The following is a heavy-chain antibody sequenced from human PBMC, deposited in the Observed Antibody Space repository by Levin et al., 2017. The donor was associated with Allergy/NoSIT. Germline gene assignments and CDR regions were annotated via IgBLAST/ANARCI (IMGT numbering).Heavy chain of an antibody. Sequence: GGSLRLSCAASGFRFSSYGMSWVRQAPGKGLEYVSTISVTETYYADSVKGRFTISRDNSKNTLYLHMNSLRAEDTGIYYCAKDAVSGNSRWDAFDIWGQGTMVTVSS. J-gene: IGHJ3*02. CDR3: AKDAVSGNSRWDAFDI. CDR1: GFRFSSYG. CDR2: ISVTET. V-gene: IGHV3-23*01. D-gene: IGHD4-23*01.